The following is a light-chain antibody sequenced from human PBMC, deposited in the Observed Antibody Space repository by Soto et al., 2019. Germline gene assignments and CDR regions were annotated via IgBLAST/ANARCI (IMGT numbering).Light chain of an antibody. Sequence: QSALTQPASVSGSPGQSIAISCTGTSSDVGGYNCVSWYQQHPGKAPKLMIFDVTNRPSGVSNRFSGSKSGNTASLTISGLQAEDEADYYCSSYTGGGNYVFGTGTKLTVL. CDR3: SSYTGGGNYV. V-gene: IGLV2-14*01. CDR2: DVT. J-gene: IGLJ1*01. CDR1: SSDVGGYNC.